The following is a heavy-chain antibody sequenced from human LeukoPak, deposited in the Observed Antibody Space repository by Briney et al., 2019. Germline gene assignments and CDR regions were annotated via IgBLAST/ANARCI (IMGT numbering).Heavy chain of an antibody. J-gene: IGHJ3*02. CDR2: IYYSGST. D-gene: IGHD2-2*01. Sequence: SETLSLTCTVSGGSISSSSYYWGWIRQPPGKGLEWIGSIYYSGSTYYNPSLKSRVTISVDTSKNQFSLKLSSVTAADTAVYYCARDSLGYCSSTSCSMGAFDIWGRGTMVTVSS. V-gene: IGHV4-39*07. CDR1: GGSISSSSYY. CDR3: ARDSLGYCSSTSCSMGAFDI.